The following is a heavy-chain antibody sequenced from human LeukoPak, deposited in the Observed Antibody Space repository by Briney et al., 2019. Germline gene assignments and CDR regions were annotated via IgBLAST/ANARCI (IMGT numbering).Heavy chain of an antibody. CDR3: ATGPRHSSSSGNYYYYYGTDV. J-gene: IGHJ6*02. Sequence: ASVKVSCKVSGYTLTELSMHWVRQAPGKGLEWMGGFDPEDGETIYAQKFQGRVTMTEDTSTDTAYMELSSLRSEDTAVYYCATGPRHSSSSGNYYYYYGTDVWGQGTTVTVSS. CDR2: FDPEDGET. V-gene: IGHV1-24*01. D-gene: IGHD6-6*01. CDR1: GYTLTELS.